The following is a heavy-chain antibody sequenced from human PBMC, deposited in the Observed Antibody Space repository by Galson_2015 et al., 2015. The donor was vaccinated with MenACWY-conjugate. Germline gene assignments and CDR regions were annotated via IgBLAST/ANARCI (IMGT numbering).Heavy chain of an antibody. D-gene: IGHD3-10*02. J-gene: IGHJ4*02. Sequence: SLRLSCAASGFTFSSYAMSWVRQAPGKGLEWVSVISGSGGTTYYADSVRGRFTTSRDNSKNTLYLQMNSLRAEDTAVYYCAKDYYVDWGQGTLVTVSS. CDR2: ISGSGGTT. CDR3: AKDYYVD. CDR1: GFTFSSYA. V-gene: IGHV3-23*01.